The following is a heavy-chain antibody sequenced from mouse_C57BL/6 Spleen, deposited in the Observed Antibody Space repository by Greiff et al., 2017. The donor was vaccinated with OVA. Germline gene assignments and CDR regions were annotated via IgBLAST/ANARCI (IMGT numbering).Heavy chain of an antibody. J-gene: IGHJ4*01. CDR2: IDPSDSET. CDR1: GYTFTSYW. CDR3: AREGGGSMDY. Sequence: QVQLQQPGAELVRPGSSVKLSCKASGYTFTSYWMHWVKQRPIQGLEWIGNIDPSDSETHYNQKFKDKATLTVDKSSSTAYMQLSCLTSEDSAVEYCAREGGGSMDYWGQGTSVTVSS. V-gene: IGHV1-52*01.